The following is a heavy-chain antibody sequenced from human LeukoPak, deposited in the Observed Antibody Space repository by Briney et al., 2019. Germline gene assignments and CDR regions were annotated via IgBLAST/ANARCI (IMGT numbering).Heavy chain of an antibody. Sequence: GGSLRLSCAASGFTVSSNYMSWVSQAPGKGLEWVSGIYSGGSTHSAESVKDRFSISTNNSKNTLHLQMSNLRDEETAEYFCGRVGIMVVPGLNAFHMWGQGTMVSVSS. CDR1: GFTVSSNY. J-gene: IGHJ3*02. V-gene: IGHV3-66*02. CDR2: IYSGGST. D-gene: IGHD3-16*01. CDR3: GRVGIMVVPGLNAFHM.